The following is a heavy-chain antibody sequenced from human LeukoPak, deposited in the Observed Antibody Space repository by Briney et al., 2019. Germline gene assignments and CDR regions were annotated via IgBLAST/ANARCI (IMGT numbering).Heavy chain of an antibody. CDR3: ARDLGITMVRGVIVSGEDY. J-gene: IGHJ4*02. D-gene: IGHD3-10*01. V-gene: IGHV1-18*01. Sequence: ASVKVSCKASGYTFTSYGISWVRQAPGQGLEWMGWISAYNGNTNYAQKLQGRVTMTTDTSTGTAYMELRSLRSDDTAVYYCARDLGITMVRGVIVSGEDYWGQGTLVTVSS. CDR2: ISAYNGNT. CDR1: GYTFTSYG.